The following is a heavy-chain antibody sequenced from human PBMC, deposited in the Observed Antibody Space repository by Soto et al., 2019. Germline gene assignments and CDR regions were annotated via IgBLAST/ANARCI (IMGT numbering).Heavy chain of an antibody. J-gene: IGHJ6*02. V-gene: IGHV1-58*01. CDR1: GFTFTSYA. CDR3: AAGVMITTSTRAYYSGRDV. Sequence: ASVKVSCKASGFTFTSYAVKWVRQARGQRLEWIGWIVVGSGNTNYAQKFQERVTITRDMSTSTAYMELSSLRSEDTAVYYCAAGVMITTSTRAYYSGRDVWGQGTTVTVSS. D-gene: IGHD3-16*01. CDR2: IVVGSGNT.